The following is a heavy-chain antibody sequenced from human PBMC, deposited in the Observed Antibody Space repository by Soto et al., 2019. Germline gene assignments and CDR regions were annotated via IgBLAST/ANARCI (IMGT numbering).Heavy chain of an antibody. V-gene: IGHV4-34*01. CDR1: GGSFSGYY. Sequence: SETLSLTCAVYGGSFSGYYWSWIRQPPGKGLEWIGEINHSGSTNYNPSLKSRVTISVDTSKNQFSLKLSSGPAADTAVYYCARGHSSSGDNFDYWGQGTLVTVSS. CDR2: INHSGST. J-gene: IGHJ4*02. CDR3: ARGHSSSGDNFDY. D-gene: IGHD6-6*01.